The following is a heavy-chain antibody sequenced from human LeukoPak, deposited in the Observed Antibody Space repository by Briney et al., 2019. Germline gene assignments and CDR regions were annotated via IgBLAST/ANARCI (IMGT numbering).Heavy chain of an antibody. CDR1: GFTVSSNY. Sequence: PGGSLRLSCAASGFTVSSNYMSWVRQAPGKGLEWVSVIYSGGSTYYADSVKGRFTISRDNSKNTLYLDMNNLRAEDTALYFCAKTLFGFSYGKIDYWGQGTLVTVSS. D-gene: IGHD5-18*01. J-gene: IGHJ4*02. V-gene: IGHV3-53*01. CDR2: IYSGGST. CDR3: AKTLFGFSYGKIDY.